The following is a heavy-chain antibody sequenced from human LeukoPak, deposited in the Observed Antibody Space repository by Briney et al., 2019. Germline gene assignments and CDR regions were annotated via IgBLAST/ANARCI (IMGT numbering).Heavy chain of an antibody. V-gene: IGHV4-34*01. CDR1: GGSFSGYY. CDR2: INHSGST. CDR3: ARGPHYGSVTH. J-gene: IGHJ4*02. Sequence: PSETLSLTCAVYGGSFSGYYWSWIRQPPGKGLEWIGEINHSGSTNYNPSLKSRVTISVDTSKNQFSLKPSSVTAADTAVYYCARGPHYGSVTHWGQGTLVTVSS. D-gene: IGHD3-10*01.